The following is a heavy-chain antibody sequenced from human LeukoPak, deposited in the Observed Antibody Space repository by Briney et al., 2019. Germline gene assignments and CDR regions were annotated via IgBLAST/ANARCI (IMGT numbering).Heavy chain of an antibody. CDR3: AGGGDGYQTRFDY. CDR2: IYYSGSIGST. D-gene: IGHD5-24*01. Sequence: TSETLSLTCTVSGXSISSYYWSWIRQPPGKGLEWIGYIYYSGSIGSTNYNPSLRSRVTISADTSKNQFSLKLTSVTAADTAVYYCAGGGDGYQTRFDYWGQGTLLTVSS. V-gene: IGHV4-59*01. J-gene: IGHJ4*02. CDR1: GXSISSYY.